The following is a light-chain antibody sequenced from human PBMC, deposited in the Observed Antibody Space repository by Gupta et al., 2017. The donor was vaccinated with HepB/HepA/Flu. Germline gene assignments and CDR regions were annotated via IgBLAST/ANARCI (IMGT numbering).Light chain of an antibody. Sequence: EIVLTQSPATLSLSPGERATLSCRASQSVSSYLAWYQQKPGQAPRLLIYDASNRATGIPARFSGSGSGKDVTLTISSREPEDFAGYYCQQRSNWPPNSFGQGTXLEIK. V-gene: IGKV3-11*01. J-gene: IGKJ2*03. CDR3: QQRSNWPPNS. CDR1: QSVSSY. CDR2: DAS.